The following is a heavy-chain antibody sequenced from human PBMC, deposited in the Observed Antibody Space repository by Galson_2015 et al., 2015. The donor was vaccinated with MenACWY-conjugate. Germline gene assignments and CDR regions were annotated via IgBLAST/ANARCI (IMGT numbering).Heavy chain of an antibody. V-gene: IGHV1-18*01. CDR2: ISAYNGKT. CDR3: ARDEDDRYRPFEY. Sequence: SVKVSCKASGYTFSSYGFSWVRQAPGQGLEWMGWISAYNGKTKYAEKVQGRFTMTTDTSTSTACMELRSLRSDDTAVYYCARDEDDRYRPFEYWGQGTLVTVSS. CDR1: GYTFSSYG. D-gene: IGHD5-12*01. J-gene: IGHJ4*02.